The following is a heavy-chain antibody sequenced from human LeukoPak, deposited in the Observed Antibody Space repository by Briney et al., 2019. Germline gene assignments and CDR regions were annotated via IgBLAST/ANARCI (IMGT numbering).Heavy chain of an antibody. J-gene: IGHJ4*02. V-gene: IGHV1-2*02. CDR3: ARADRQYSSKTGVDY. CDR2: INPNSGGT. Sequence: ASVKVSCKASGYTFTGYYMHWVRQAPGQGLEWMGWINPNSGGTNYAQKFQGRVTMTRDTSISTAYMVLSRLRSDDTAVYYCARADRQYSSKTGVDYWGQGTLVTVSS. D-gene: IGHD6-13*01. CDR1: GYTFTGYY.